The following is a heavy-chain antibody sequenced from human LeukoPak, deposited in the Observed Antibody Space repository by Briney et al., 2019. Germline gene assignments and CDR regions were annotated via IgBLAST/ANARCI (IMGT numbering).Heavy chain of an antibody. V-gene: IGHV3-23*01. D-gene: IGHD7-27*01. CDR3: AKDLNWGGR. CDR1: GFTFSTPA. CDR2: ISGSGTT. Sequence: PGGSLRLSCAASGFTFSTPAMTWVRQAPGKGLEWVSGISGSGTTDYADSVKGRFTISRDNSRNTLYLQMNSLRAEDTAVYYCAKDLNWGGRWGQGTLVTASS. J-gene: IGHJ4*02.